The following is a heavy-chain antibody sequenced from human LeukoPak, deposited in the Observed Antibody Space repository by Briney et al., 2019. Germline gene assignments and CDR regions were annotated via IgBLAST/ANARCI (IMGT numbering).Heavy chain of an antibody. Sequence: AGGSLRLSCAASGFTFSIWAMNWVRQAPGKGLEWVSGISGSGSSTYYADSVKGRFTISRDSSKNTVYLQMNSLRAEDTAIYYCAKADGSYKTLIDYWGQGTLVTVSS. V-gene: IGHV3-23*01. D-gene: IGHD3-10*01. CDR3: AKADGSYKTLIDY. CDR1: GFTFSIWA. J-gene: IGHJ4*02. CDR2: ISGSGSST.